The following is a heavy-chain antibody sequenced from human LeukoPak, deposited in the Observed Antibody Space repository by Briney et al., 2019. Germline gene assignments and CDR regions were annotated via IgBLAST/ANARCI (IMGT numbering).Heavy chain of an antibody. CDR1: GFTFSSYG. Sequence: PGGSLRLSCAASGFTFSSYGMHWVRQAPGKGLEWVANINQDGGEKNYVDSVKGRFTISRDNAKNSLYLQINGLRAEDTAVYYCSRAGRPATTWFDPWGQGTLVTVSS. V-gene: IGHV3-7*01. CDR3: SRAGRPATTWFDP. CDR2: INQDGGEK. J-gene: IGHJ5*02. D-gene: IGHD1-26*01.